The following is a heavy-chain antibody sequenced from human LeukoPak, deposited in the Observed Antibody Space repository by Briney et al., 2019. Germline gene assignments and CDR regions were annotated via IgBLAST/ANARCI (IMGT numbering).Heavy chain of an antibody. J-gene: IGHJ4*02. CDR3: ARGWIGGVDYYYDY. CDR1: GGSFSDYS. Sequence: PSETLSLTCAVYGGSFSDYSWNWIRQPLGKGLEWIGEIHHSGSTNYNPSLKSRVTISVGTSNKEFSLKLSSVTAADTAVFYCARGWIGGVDYYYDYWGQGTLVTVSS. V-gene: IGHV4-34*01. D-gene: IGHD2-21*02. CDR2: IHHSGST.